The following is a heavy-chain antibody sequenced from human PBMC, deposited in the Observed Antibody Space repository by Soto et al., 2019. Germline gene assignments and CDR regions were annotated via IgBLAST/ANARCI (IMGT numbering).Heavy chain of an antibody. Sequence: EVLLLESGGGLVQPGGSLRLSCAASGFTFSNYAVNWVRQAPGKGLEWVSTIYGGGDGTHYADSVKGRFTISRDNSKNQLYLQINSLRAETTAIYYCAKNRGHEPPYYSDSWGQGTLVTVSS. CDR3: AKNRGHEPPYYSDS. V-gene: IGHV3-23*01. CDR2: IYGGGDGT. CDR1: GFTFSNYA. J-gene: IGHJ4*02.